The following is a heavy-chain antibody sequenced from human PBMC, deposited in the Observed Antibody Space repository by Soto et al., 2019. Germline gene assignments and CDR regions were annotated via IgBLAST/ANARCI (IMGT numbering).Heavy chain of an antibody. CDR2: VYYSGSS. D-gene: IGHD1-26*01. CDR3: VRGVLRGYYFDY. CDR1: GDSISSGDSY. J-gene: IGHJ4*02. V-gene: IGHV4-30-4*01. Sequence: SETLSLTCSVSGDSISSGDSYWTWIRQPPGKGLEYVGYVYYSGSSYSNPSLKSRVTISVDTSKNQFSLKLSSVTAADTAVYYCVRGVLRGYYFDYWGQGTLVTVS.